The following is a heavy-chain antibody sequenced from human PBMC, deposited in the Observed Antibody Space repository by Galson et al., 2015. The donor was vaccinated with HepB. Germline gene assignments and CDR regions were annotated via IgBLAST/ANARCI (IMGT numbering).Heavy chain of an antibody. D-gene: IGHD2/OR15-2a*01. CDR1: GDSINRYY. Sequence: SETLSLTCSVSGDSINRYYWNWIRQPPGKGLEWIARIHYSVGTIYNPSLTSRASISLDTSKNQFSLRLSFVTAADTAVYYCARRRVEYLAPTEMNWLDPWGQGTLVTVSS. CDR2: IHYSVGT. J-gene: IGHJ5*02. V-gene: IGHV4-59*01. CDR3: ARRRVEYLAPTEMNWLDP.